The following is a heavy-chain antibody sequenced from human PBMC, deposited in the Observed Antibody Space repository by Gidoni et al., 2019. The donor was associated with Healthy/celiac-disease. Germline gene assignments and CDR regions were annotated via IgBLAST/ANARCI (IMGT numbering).Heavy chain of an antibody. D-gene: IGHD2-2*01. J-gene: IGHJ6*02. V-gene: IGHV3-33*01. Sequence: QVQLVESGGGVVQPGRSLRLSGAASGFPFSSYGMHWVRQAPGKGLEWVAVIWYDGSNKYYADSVKGRFTISRDNSKNTLYLQMNSLRAEDTAVYYCARDGVVVPAARWADYYYGMDDWGQGTTVTVSS. CDR1: GFPFSSYG. CDR3: ARDGVVVPAARWADYYYGMDD. CDR2: IWYDGSNK.